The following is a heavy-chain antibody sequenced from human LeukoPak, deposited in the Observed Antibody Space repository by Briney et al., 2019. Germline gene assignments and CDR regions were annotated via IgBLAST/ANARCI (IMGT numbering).Heavy chain of an antibody. D-gene: IGHD3-22*01. V-gene: IGHV3-30-3*01. CDR2: ISYDGSNK. CDR3: APPGGSSGYFLWSDAFDI. J-gene: IGHJ3*02. CDR1: GFTFSDYA. Sequence: GGSLRLSCAASGFTFSDYAMHWVRQAPGKGLEWVTVISYDGSNKYYADSVKGRFTISRDNSKNTLYLQMNSLRAEDTAVYYCAPPGGSSGYFLWSDAFDIWGQGTMVTVSS.